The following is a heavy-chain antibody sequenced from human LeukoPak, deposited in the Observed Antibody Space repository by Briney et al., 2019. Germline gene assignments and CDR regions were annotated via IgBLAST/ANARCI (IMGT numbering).Heavy chain of an antibody. V-gene: IGHV3-23*01. Sequence: GGSLRLSCAASGFTFSSYAMSWVRQAPGKGLEWVSTISGSAGSTYYADSVKGRFTISRDNSKNTLYLQMNSLRAEDTAVYYCAKTGGSGSYFGANYYYMDVWGKGTTVTVSS. J-gene: IGHJ6*03. D-gene: IGHD3-10*01. CDR1: GFTFSSYA. CDR2: ISGSAGST. CDR3: AKTGGSGSYFGANYYYMDV.